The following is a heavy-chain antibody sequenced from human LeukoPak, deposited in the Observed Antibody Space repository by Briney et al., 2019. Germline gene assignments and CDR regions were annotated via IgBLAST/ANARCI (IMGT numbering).Heavy chain of an antibody. CDR1: GGPMYNYY. CDR3: ARARAAANTYADY. CDR2: IYTSEST. J-gene: IGHJ4*02. V-gene: IGHV4-4*07. D-gene: IGHD3-16*01. Sequence: SETLSLTCTVSGGPMYNYYWTWIRQSAGKGLEWIGRIYTSESTYYNPSLKSRVTMSIDTSKNQFSLKLSSVTAADTAIYYCARARAAANTYADYWGQGTLVTVSS.